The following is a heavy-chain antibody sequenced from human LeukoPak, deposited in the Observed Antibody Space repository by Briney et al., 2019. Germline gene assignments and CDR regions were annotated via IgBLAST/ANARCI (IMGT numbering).Heavy chain of an antibody. Sequence: ASVKVSCKASGYTFTGYYMHWVRQAPGQGLEWMGWINPNSGGTNYAQKFQGRVTMTTDTSTSTAYMELRSLTSDDTAVYYCARDHGFSGGSYFDTFDIWGRGTMVTVSS. CDR2: INPNSGGT. D-gene: IGHD1-26*01. V-gene: IGHV1-2*02. CDR1: GYTFTGYY. J-gene: IGHJ3*02. CDR3: ARDHGFSGGSYFDTFDI.